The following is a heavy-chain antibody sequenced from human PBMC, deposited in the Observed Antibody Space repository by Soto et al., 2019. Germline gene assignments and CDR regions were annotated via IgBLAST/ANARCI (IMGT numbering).Heavy chain of an antibody. CDR1: GGSISSSSYY. CDR3: ARGITMVRGGNNWFDP. V-gene: IGHV4-39*01. CDR2: IYYSGST. Sequence: SETLSLTCTVSGGSISSSSYYWGWIRQPPGKGLEWIGSIYYSGSTYYNPSLKSRVTISVDTSKNQFSLKLSSVTAADTAVYYCARGITMVRGGNNWFDPWGQGTLVTVSS. J-gene: IGHJ5*02. D-gene: IGHD3-10*01.